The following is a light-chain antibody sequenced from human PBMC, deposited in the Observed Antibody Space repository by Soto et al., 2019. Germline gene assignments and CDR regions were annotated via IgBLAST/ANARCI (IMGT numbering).Light chain of an antibody. Sequence: DIAITQSPLSLPVTPGDPASISCRSSQILLHSNGNNYLDWYLQKPGQSPQLLIFGAKTLQSGVPSRFSGSGSGTEFTLTISSLQPEDFETYYCLQHDNFPWTFGQGTKVDIK. CDR2: GAK. J-gene: IGKJ1*01. V-gene: IGKV2-28*01. CDR1: QILLHSNGNNY. CDR3: LQHDNFPWT.